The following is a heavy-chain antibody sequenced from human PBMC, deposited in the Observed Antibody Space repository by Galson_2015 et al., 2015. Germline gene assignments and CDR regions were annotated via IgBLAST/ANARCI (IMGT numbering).Heavy chain of an antibody. J-gene: IGHJ6*03. Sequence: SVKVSCKASGGTFSSYAISWVRQAPGQGLEWMGGIIPIFGTANYAQKFQGRVTITADKSTSTAYMELSSLRSEDTAVYYCARELTGTTSGTYYYYMDVWGKGTTVTVSS. V-gene: IGHV1-69*06. CDR3: ARELTGTTSGTYYYYMDV. CDR1: GGTFSSYA. CDR2: IIPIFGTA. D-gene: IGHD1-14*01.